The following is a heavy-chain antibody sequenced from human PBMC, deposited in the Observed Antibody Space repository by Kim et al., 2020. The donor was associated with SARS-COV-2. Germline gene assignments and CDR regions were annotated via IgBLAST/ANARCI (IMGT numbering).Heavy chain of an antibody. V-gene: IGHV4-59*01. D-gene: IGHD6-19*01. Sequence: SETLSLTCTVSGGSISSYYWSWIRQPPGKGLEWIGYIYYSGSTNYNPSLKSRVTISVDTSKNQFSLKLSSVTAADTAVYYCARVPQYSSGWYRYYYMDVWGKGTTVTVSS. CDR2: IYYSGST. J-gene: IGHJ6*03. CDR3: ARVPQYSSGWYRYYYMDV. CDR1: GGSISSYY.